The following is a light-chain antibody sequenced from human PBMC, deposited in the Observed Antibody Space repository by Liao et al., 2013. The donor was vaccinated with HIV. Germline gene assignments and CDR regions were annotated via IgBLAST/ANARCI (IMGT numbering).Light chain of an antibody. CDR3: QAWDRSTSYG. Sequence: SYELTQAPSVSVSPGQTASITCSGDKLGDKYVCWYQQKPGLSPVLVIYHDTRRPSGIPERFSGSNSGNTATLTISGTQAMDEADYYCQAWDRSTSYGFGTGTKVTVL. V-gene: IGLV3-1*01. CDR2: HDT. J-gene: IGLJ1*01. CDR1: KLGDKY.